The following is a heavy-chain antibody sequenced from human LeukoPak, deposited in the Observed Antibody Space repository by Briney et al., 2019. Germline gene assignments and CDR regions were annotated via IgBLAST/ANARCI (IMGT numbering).Heavy chain of an antibody. CDR2: INHSGST. V-gene: IGHV4-34*01. CDR3: ARSTQSGYGYFQH. D-gene: IGHD3-3*01. CDR1: GGSFSGYY. J-gene: IGHJ1*01. Sequence: NPSETLSLTCAVYGGSFSGYYWSWLRQPPGKGLEWFGEINHSGSTNYNPSLKSRVTISVDTSKNQFSLKLSSVTAADTAVYYCARSTQSGYGYFQHWGQGTLVTVSS.